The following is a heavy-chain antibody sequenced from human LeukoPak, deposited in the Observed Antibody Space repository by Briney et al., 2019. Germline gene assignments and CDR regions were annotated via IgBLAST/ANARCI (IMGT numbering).Heavy chain of an antibody. CDR1: GGSISSYY. Sequence: SETLSLTCTVSGGSISSYYWSWIRQPPGKGLEWIGYIYYSGSTNYNPSLKSRVTISVDTSKNRFSLKLSSVTAADTAVYYCASSFGEYFQHWGQGTLVTVSS. CDR3: ASSFGEYFQH. D-gene: IGHD3-10*01. V-gene: IGHV4-59*01. CDR2: IYYSGST. J-gene: IGHJ1*01.